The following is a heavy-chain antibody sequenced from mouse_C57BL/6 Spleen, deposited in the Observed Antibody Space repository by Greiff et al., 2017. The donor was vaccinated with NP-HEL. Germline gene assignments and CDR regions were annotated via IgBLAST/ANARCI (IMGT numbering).Heavy chain of an antibody. D-gene: IGHD1-1*01. CDR2: ISSGGSYT. Sequence: EVMLVESGGDLVKPGGSLKLSCAASGFTFSSYGMSWVRQTPDKRLEWVATISSGGSYTYYPDSVKGRFTISRDNAKNTLYLQMSSLKSEDTAMYYCAVLREGAMDYWGQGTSVTVSS. CDR1: GFTFSSYG. V-gene: IGHV5-6*01. CDR3: AVLREGAMDY. J-gene: IGHJ4*01.